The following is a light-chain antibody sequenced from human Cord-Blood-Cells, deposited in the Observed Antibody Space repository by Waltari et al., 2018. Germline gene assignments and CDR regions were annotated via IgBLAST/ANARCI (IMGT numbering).Light chain of an antibody. CDR3: QQYYSTPRT. Sequence: DIVMTQSTDSLAVSLGERATINCKSSQSVLYSSNNKNYLAWYQQKQGQPPKLLIYWASTRESVVPDRFSGSGSGTDFTFTISSLQAEDVAVYYCQQYYSTPRTFGQGTQVEIK. CDR1: QSVLYSSNNKNY. CDR2: WAS. V-gene: IGKV4-1*01. J-gene: IGKJ1*01.